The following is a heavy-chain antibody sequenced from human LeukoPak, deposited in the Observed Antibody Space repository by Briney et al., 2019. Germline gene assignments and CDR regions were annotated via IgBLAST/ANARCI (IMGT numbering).Heavy chain of an antibody. Sequence: HPGGCLRLSCAASGFTFGSSDINSVRQAPGKGLGWVSYINSDGATMYYADSVKGLFTISRDNAKNSLYLQMNRLRDEDTAVYYCARGLSQHWGQGTLVTVSS. CDR2: INSDGATM. V-gene: IGHV3-48*03. CDR3: ARGLSQH. CDR1: GFTFGSSD. J-gene: IGHJ1*01.